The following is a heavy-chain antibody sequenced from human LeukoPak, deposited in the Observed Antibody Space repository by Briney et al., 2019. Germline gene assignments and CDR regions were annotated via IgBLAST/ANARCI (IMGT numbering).Heavy chain of an antibody. J-gene: IGHJ3*02. CDR2: IDPSDSYT. CDR1: GYRFTSYS. CDR3: AKRETAIDAFNI. V-gene: IGHV5-10-1*01. Sequence: GESLKISCQGSGYRFTSYSISWVRQMPGKGLEWMGRIDPSDSYTDCSPSFQGHVTISADKSINTAYLQWSSLKASDTAMYYCAKRETAIDAFNIWGQGTLVTVSS. D-gene: IGHD2-21*02.